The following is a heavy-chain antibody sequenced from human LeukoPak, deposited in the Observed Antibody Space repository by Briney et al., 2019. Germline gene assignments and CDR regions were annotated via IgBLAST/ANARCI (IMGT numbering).Heavy chain of an antibody. CDR3: AREWELLRKYLYH. V-gene: IGHV1-2*02. J-gene: IGHJ1*01. D-gene: IGHD1-26*01. CDR1: GYTFTGYY. CDR2: INPNRGGT. Sequence: GASVKVSCKASGYTFTGYYLHWVRQAPGQGLDWMGWINPNRGGTTYAQNFKGRVTMTWDTSISTAYMELSRLRSDDTAVYYCAREWELLRKYLYHWGQGTLSPSP.